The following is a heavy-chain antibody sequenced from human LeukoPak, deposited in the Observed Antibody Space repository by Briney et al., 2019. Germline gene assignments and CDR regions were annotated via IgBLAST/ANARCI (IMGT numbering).Heavy chain of an antibody. Sequence: SETLSLTCTVSGGSISSYYWSWIRQPPGKGLEWIGYIYYSGSTNYNPSLKSRVTISVDTSKNQFSLKLSSVTAADTAVYYCARDSPPYSVYDANGQNDAFDIWGQGTMVTVSS. CDR2: IYYSGST. CDR1: GGSISSYY. D-gene: IGHD5/OR15-5a*01. J-gene: IGHJ3*02. CDR3: ARDSPPYSVYDANGQNDAFDI. V-gene: IGHV4-59*01.